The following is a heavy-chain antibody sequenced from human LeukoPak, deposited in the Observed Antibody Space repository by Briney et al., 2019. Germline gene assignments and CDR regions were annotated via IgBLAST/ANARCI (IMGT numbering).Heavy chain of an antibody. CDR2: MNPNSGNT. CDR3: ARDLVVAATRGNWFDP. D-gene: IGHD2-15*01. J-gene: IGHJ5*02. Sequence: ASVKVSCKASGYTFTSYDINWVRQATGQGLEWMGWMNPNSGNTGYAQKFQGRVTMTRNTSISTAYMELSSLRSEDTAVYYCARDLVVAATRGNWFDPWGQGTLVTVSS. CDR1: GYTFTSYD. V-gene: IGHV1-8*01.